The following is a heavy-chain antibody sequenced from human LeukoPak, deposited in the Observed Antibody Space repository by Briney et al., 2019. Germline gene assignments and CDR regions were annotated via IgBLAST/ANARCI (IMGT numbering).Heavy chain of an antibody. CDR3: ARARGYCGGDCYYYYFDY. J-gene: IGHJ4*02. CDR2: INPSGGSP. D-gene: IGHD2-21*02. CDR1: GYTFINYY. Sequence: ASVKVSCKSSGYTFINYYIHWVRQAPGQGLEWMGIINPSGGSPTYAQKFQGRVTITTDESTSTAYMELSSLRSEDTAVYYCARARGYCGGDCYYYYFDYWGQGTLVTVSS. V-gene: IGHV1-46*01.